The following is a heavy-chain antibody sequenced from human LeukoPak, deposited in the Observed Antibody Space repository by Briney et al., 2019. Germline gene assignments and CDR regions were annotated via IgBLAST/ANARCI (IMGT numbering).Heavy chain of an antibody. J-gene: IGHJ3*02. Sequence: SETLSLTCAVYGGFFSGYYWSWIRQPPGKGLEWIGEINHSGSTNYNPSLKSRVTISVDTSKNQFSLKLSSVTAADTAVYYCASALGYCSSTSCYTSAFDIWGQGTMVTVSS. D-gene: IGHD2-2*02. CDR2: INHSGST. CDR1: GGFFSGYY. V-gene: IGHV4-34*01. CDR3: ASALGYCSSTSCYTSAFDI.